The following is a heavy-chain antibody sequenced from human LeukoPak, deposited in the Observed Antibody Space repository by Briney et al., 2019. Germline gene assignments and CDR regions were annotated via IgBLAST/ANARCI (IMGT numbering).Heavy chain of an antibody. CDR3: ARLGLPDY. CDR1: GFTFSSHW. D-gene: IGHD2-21*01. CDR2: IKQDGSQK. Sequence: PXGSLRLSCAASGFTFSSHWMSWVRQAPGKGLDWVANIKQDGSQKYYVDSVKGRFTISRDNAKNSLYLQMNSLRVEDTAVYYCARLGLPDYWGQGTLVTVSS. V-gene: IGHV3-7*03. J-gene: IGHJ4*02.